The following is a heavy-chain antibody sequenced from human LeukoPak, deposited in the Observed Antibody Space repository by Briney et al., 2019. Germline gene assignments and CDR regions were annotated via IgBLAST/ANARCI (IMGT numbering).Heavy chain of an antibody. Sequence: GGSLRLSCAASGFTFSDYDMSWIRKAPGKGLQWVSYISNSGSNTNYADSVKGRFTISRDNAKNSLYLQMNSLRGDDTAVYYCARDQYGDYDFDYWGQGTLVTVSS. D-gene: IGHD4-17*01. V-gene: IGHV3-11*06. CDR2: ISNSGSNT. J-gene: IGHJ4*02. CDR1: GFTFSDYD. CDR3: ARDQYGDYDFDY.